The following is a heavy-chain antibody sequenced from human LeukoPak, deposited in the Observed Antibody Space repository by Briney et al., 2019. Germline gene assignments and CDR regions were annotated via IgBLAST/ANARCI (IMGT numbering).Heavy chain of an antibody. CDR2: INHSGST. J-gene: IGHJ6*03. CDR1: GGSFSGYY. Sequence: PSETLSLTCAVYGGSFSGYYWSWIRQPPGKGLEWIGEINHSGSTNYNPSLKSRVTISVDTSKNQFSLKLSSVTAADTAVYYCAREASGVVTAIRGAFYYYYMDVWGKGTTFTVSS. V-gene: IGHV4-34*01. CDR3: AREASGVVTAIRGAFYYYYMDV. D-gene: IGHD2-21*02.